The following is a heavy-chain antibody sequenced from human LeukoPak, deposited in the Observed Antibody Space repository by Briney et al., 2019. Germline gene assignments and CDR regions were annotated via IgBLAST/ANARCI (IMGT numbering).Heavy chain of an antibody. V-gene: IGHV4-59*08. CDR2: IYYSGST. J-gene: IGHJ5*02. CDR3: ARALYSSRLSWFDP. CDR1: GGSISSYY. Sequence: SETLSLTCTVSGGSISSYYWSWIRQPPGKGLEWIGYIYYSGSTNYNPSLKSRVTISVDTSKNQFSLKLSSVTAADTAVYYCARALYSSRLSWFDPWGQGTLVTVSS. D-gene: IGHD6-13*01.